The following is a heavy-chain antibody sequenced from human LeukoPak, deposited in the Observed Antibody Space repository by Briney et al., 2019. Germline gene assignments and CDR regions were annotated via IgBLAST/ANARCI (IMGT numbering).Heavy chain of an antibody. V-gene: IGHV3-30*02. D-gene: IGHD2-8*01. CDR1: GFAFNVFG. CDR2: IKADGVFT. CDR3: ARKLMSSRRFEY. J-gene: IGHJ4*02. Sequence: PGGSLRLSREGSGFAFNVFGMHWIRQAPGKGLEWVAFIKADGVFTNYAEAVKGRFTISRDNSDNTVFLQMESVRPDDTAVYYCARKLMSSRRFEYWGQGTLVTVSS.